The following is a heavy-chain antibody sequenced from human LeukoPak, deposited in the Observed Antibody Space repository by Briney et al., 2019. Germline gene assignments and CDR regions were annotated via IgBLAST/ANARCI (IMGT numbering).Heavy chain of an antibody. Sequence: SQTLSLTCVISGDSVSSNSGVWNWVRQSPSRGLEWLGRTYYRSRWYSDYAVSVRSRISINADTSKNQFSLQLNSVTSEDTAMYYCARAGREYYGSGTYYGVKWFDPWGQGTLVTVSS. J-gene: IGHJ5*02. CDR3: ARAGREYYGSGTYYGVKWFDP. CDR1: GDSVSSNSGV. V-gene: IGHV6-1*01. CDR2: TYYRSRWYS. D-gene: IGHD3-10*01.